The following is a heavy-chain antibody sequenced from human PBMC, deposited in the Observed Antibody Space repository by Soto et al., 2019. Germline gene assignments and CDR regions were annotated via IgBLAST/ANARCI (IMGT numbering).Heavy chain of an antibody. D-gene: IGHD2-8*01. Sequence: GASVKVSCKASGYTFTSYGISWVRQAPGQGLERMGWISAYNGNTNYAQKLQGRVTMTTDTSTSTAYMELRSLRSDDTAVYYCARVCKYCTNGVCPFYGMDVWGQGTTVTVSS. V-gene: IGHV1-18*01. CDR2: ISAYNGNT. CDR1: GYTFTSYG. J-gene: IGHJ6*02. CDR3: ARVCKYCTNGVCPFYGMDV.